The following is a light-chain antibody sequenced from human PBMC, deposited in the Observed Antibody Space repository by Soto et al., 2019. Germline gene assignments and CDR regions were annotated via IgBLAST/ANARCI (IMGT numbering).Light chain of an antibody. Sequence: VLAPSPGTRSLSPGASTTLACRASQSISSDHLAWYQQRPGQSPRLLIYGASSRTTGVPDRFSGSGSGTDFTLTISRLEPEDFAVYYCQHYRSAPFTFGPGTKVD. CDR3: QHYRSAPFT. CDR1: QSISSDH. CDR2: GAS. J-gene: IGKJ3*01. V-gene: IGKV3-20*01.